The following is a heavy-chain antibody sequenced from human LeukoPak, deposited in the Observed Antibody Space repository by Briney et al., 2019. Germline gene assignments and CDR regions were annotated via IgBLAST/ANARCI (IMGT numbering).Heavy chain of an antibody. Sequence: GGSLRLSCSASGFTLSSYAMHWVRQAPGKGLEYVSAISSNGGSTYYADSVKGRFTISRDNSKNTLYLQMSSLRAEDTAVYYCVKDRGYYDFWSGYPMEDYWGQGTLVTVSS. J-gene: IGHJ4*02. CDR2: ISSNGGST. V-gene: IGHV3-64D*09. CDR1: GFTLSSYA. D-gene: IGHD3-3*01. CDR3: VKDRGYYDFWSGYPMEDY.